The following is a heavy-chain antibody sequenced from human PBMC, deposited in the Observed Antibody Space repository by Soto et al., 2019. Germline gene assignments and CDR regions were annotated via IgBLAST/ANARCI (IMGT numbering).Heavy chain of an antibody. Sequence: PGGSLRPPCSPSGFPFSSNRMHWVRQAPGKGLVWVSGINSDGSSTSYAYSVKGQFTISRDNAKNTLYLKMNSLRAEVTAMYICSRDTGRTATPGYGMDFWGQGTTLTVAS. CDR2: INSDGSST. CDR1: GFPFSSNR. V-gene: IGHV3-74*01. D-gene: IGHD2-15*01. CDR3: SRDTGRTATPGYGMDF. J-gene: IGHJ6*02.